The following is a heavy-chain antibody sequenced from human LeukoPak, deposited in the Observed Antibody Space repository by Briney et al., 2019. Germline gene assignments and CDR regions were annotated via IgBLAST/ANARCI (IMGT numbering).Heavy chain of an antibody. V-gene: IGHV3-23*01. J-gene: IGHJ4*02. Sequence: GGSLRLSCAASGFTFSSYSMNWVRQAPGKGLEWVSGIRANAVTTYYADSVKGRFIISRDNSKNTVYLQMNSLSAEDAAVYYCVKDDGWVQYANWGQGTLVTVSS. D-gene: IGHD5-24*01. CDR3: VKDDGWVQYAN. CDR2: IRANAVTT. CDR1: GFTFSSYS.